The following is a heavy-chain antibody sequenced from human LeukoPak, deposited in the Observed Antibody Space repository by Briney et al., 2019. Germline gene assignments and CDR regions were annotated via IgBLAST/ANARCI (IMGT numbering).Heavy chain of an antibody. J-gene: IGHJ5*01. CDR1: GDSLSGSTNY. D-gene: IGHD2-2*01. Sequence: SETLSLTCTVSGDSLSGSTNYWGWIRQPPGKGLEWIGSIYYSGTTYYNPSLKSRVTISVDTSKNQFSLKLSSVTAADTAVYYCARSYCSTSSCYHNWFDSWGQGTLVTVSS. V-gene: IGHV4-39*01. CDR2: IYYSGTT. CDR3: ARSYCSTSSCYHNWFDS.